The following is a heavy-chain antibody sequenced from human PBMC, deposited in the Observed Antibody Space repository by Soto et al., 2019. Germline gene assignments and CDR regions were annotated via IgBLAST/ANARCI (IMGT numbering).Heavy chain of an antibody. CDR3: ARSTVSELGGPYYYYGMDV. J-gene: IGHJ6*02. CDR2: IIPIFGTA. D-gene: IGHD6-6*01. V-gene: IGHV1-69*13. Sequence: SVKVSCKASGGTFSSYAISWVRQAPGQGLDWMGGIIPIFGTANYAQKFQGRVTITADESTSTAYMELSSLRSEDTAVYYCARSTVSELGGPYYYYGMDVWGQGTTVTVSS. CDR1: GGTFSSYA.